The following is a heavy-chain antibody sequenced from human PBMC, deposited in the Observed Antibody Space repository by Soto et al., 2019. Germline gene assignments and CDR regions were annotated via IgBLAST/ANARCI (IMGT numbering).Heavy chain of an antibody. CDR3: AGGGMAGNEVPGY. Sequence: EGQLVESGGGLVQPGGSLRPSCQVSGFTFRSYWMTWVRRAPGKGLEWVANRNLDGSEKYYVDAVKGRLTISRDNDKNSLHMDLRDLRANDTAVSYCAGGGMAGNEVPGYWGQGTLVTVSS. V-gene: IGHV3-7*05. J-gene: IGHJ4*02. CDR2: RNLDGSEK. D-gene: IGHD1-1*01. CDR1: GFTFRSYW.